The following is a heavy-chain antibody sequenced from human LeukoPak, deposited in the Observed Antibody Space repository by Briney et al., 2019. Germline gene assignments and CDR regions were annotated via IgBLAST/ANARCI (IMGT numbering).Heavy chain of an antibody. CDR1: GFTFDDYA. CDR2: ISWNSGSI. V-gene: IGHV3-9*01. J-gene: IGHJ1*01. CDR3: AKDFPPPYYDSSGSVVRGFQH. Sequence: GRSLRLSCAASGFTFDDYAMHWVRQAPGKGLEWVSGISWNSGSIGYADSVKGRFTISRDNAKNSLYLQMNSLRAEDTALYYCAKDFPPPYYDSSGSVVRGFQHWGQGTLVTVSS. D-gene: IGHD3-22*01.